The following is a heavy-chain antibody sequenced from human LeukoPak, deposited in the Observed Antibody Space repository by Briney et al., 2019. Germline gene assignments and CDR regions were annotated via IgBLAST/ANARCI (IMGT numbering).Heavy chain of an antibody. CDR2: INSDGSDT. D-gene: IGHD6-6*01. J-gene: IGHJ4*02. V-gene: IGHV3-74*01. CDR1: GFTFSSYW. CDR3: AKGSAAARPYYFDY. Sequence: GGSLRLSCAGSGFTFSSYWMHWVRQAPGKGLVWVSRINSDGSDTIYADSVKGRFTISRDNAKNTLYLQMNSLRAEDTAVYYCAKGSAAARPYYFDYWGQGTLVTVSS.